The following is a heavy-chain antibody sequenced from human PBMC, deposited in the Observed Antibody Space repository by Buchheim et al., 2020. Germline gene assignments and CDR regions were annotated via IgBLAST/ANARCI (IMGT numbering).Heavy chain of an antibody. V-gene: IGHV3-30*18. D-gene: IGHD2-2*01. CDR2: ISYDGSNK. CDR1: GFTFSSYG. CDR3: AKVNSWWDQLLDYYYYGMDV. Sequence: QVQLVESGGGVVQPGRSLRLSCAASGFTFSSYGMHWVRQAPGKGLEWVAVISYDGSNKYYADSVKGRFTISRDNSKNTLYLQMNSLRAEDTAVYYCAKVNSWWDQLLDYYYYGMDVWGQGTT. J-gene: IGHJ6*02.